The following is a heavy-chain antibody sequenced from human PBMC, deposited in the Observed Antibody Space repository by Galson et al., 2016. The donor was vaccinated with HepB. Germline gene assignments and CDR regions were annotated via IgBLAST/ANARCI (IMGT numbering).Heavy chain of an antibody. CDR1: GGSISSGSYY. Sequence: TLSLTCTVSGGSISSGSYYWSWIRQHPEKGLDWIGYIYNSGTTYSNPSLQSRVMISLDTSENQFSLRLSSVTAADTAVYFCARGVNEWFGNHIAIHTPNWFDSWGQGTLVTVSS. CDR3: ARGVNEWFGNHIAIHTPNWFDS. J-gene: IGHJ5*01. CDR2: IYNSGTT. D-gene: IGHD3-10*01. V-gene: IGHV4-31*03.